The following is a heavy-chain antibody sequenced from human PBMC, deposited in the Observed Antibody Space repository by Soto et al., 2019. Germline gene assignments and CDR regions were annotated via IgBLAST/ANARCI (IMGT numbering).Heavy chain of an antibody. CDR3: AREGGESSDGLYYFDS. Sequence: SETLSLTCTVSGGSISSYYWSWIRQPPGKGLEWIGYIYYSGNTDYNPSLKSRLAISIDTSKNQFSLKLSSVTAADTAVYFCAREGGESSDGLYYFDSWGQGSLVTVSS. CDR2: IYYSGNT. D-gene: IGHD3-16*01. J-gene: IGHJ4*02. CDR1: GGSISSYY. V-gene: IGHV4-59*12.